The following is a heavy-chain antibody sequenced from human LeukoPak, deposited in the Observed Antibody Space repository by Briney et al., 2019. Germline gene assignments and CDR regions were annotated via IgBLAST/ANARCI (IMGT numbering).Heavy chain of an antibody. V-gene: IGHV3-9*01. Sequence: GGSLRLSCAASGFTLGEYVMHWVRQAPGKGLEWVSGISRDSGSIGYGDTVKGRFTISRDNAKNSLYLQMDSLRPEDTASYYCTKGVRGRFYYDSSGHHDFWGQRTLVTVSS. CDR3: TKGVRGRFYYDSSGHHDF. D-gene: IGHD3-22*01. J-gene: IGHJ4*02. CDR1: GFTLGEYV. CDR2: ISRDSGSI.